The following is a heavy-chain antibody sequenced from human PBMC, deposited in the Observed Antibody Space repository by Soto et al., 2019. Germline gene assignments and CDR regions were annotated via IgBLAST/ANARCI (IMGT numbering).Heavy chain of an antibody. Sequence: PGGSLRLSCAASGFTFSSYGMHWVLQAPGKGLEWVAVISYDGSNKYYADSVKGRFTISRDNSKNTLYLQMNSLRAEDTAVYYCAKDLRMGAPSSIFDYWGQGTLVTVSS. D-gene: IGHD1-26*01. CDR1: GFTFSSYG. CDR3: AKDLRMGAPSSIFDY. J-gene: IGHJ4*02. CDR2: ISYDGSNK. V-gene: IGHV3-30*18.